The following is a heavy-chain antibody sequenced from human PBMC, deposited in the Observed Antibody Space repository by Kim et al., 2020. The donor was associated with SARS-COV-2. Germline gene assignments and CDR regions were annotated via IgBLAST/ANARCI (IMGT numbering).Heavy chain of an antibody. CDR3: ARDVRSRYFDL. J-gene: IGHJ2*01. V-gene: IGHV3-30*07. Sequence: YYAAAVKGRFTVCRDKSMNTLYLQMNSLRAEDTAVYCGARDVRSRYFDLWGRGTPVTVSS.